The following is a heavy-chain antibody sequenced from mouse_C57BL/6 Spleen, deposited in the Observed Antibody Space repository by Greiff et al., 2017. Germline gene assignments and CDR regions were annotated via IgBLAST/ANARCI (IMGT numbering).Heavy chain of an antibody. J-gene: IGHJ4*01. V-gene: IGHV1-55*01. CDR1: GYTFTSYW. CDR2: IYPGSGST. CDR3: ARHYGSSPYYAMDY. Sequence: QVQLQQPGAELVKPGASVKMSCKASGYTFTSYWITWVKQRPGQGLEWIGDIYPGSGSTNYNEKFKSKATLTVDTSSSTAYMQLSSLTSEDSAVYYCARHYGSSPYYAMDYWGQGTSVTVSS. D-gene: IGHD1-1*01.